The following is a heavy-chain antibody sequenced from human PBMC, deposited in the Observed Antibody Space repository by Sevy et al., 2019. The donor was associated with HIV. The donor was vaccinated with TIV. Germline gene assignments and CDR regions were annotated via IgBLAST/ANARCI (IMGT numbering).Heavy chain of an antibody. V-gene: IGHV1-2*06. D-gene: IGHD3-3*02. CDR2: INPNSSDT. Sequence: ASVKVSCKASRYTFTDYYMHWVRQAPGQGLEWMGRINPNSSDTDYAQKFQGRVTMTRDTSISTAYMELNSLRSDDTAVYYCARDPLALTIYYYAMDVWGQGTTVTVSS. CDR1: RYTFTDYY. J-gene: IGHJ6*02. CDR3: ARDPLALTIYYYAMDV.